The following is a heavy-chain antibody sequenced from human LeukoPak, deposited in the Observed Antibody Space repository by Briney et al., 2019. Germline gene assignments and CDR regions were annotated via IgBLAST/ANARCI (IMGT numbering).Heavy chain of an antibody. V-gene: IGHV3-21*01. Sequence: GGSLRLSCAASRFTLSSYSMNWVRQAPGKGLEWVSSISSSSSYIYYADSVKGRFTISRDNAKNSLYLQMNSLRAEDTAVYYCARQYCTGGSCYSSYWGQGTLVTVSS. CDR1: RFTLSSYS. D-gene: IGHD2-15*01. CDR3: ARQYCTGGSCYSSY. J-gene: IGHJ4*02. CDR2: ISSSSSYI.